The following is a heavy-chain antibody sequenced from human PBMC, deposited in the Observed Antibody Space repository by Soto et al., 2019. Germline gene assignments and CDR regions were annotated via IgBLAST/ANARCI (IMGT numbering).Heavy chain of an antibody. J-gene: IGHJ6*02. CDR1: GYTFSRYG. D-gene: IGHD2-8*01. CDR2: ISGYNGDT. Sequence: QGQLVQSGGEVKKPGASVKVSCKASGYTFSRYGISWVRQAPGQGLEWMGWISGYNGDTNYAQKFQGRVTMTIDTSTTTAYMELRNLTSDDTAVYYCAKNGQPPYYYYGLDVWGQGTTVTVSS. CDR3: AKNGQPPYYYYGLDV. V-gene: IGHV1-18*01.